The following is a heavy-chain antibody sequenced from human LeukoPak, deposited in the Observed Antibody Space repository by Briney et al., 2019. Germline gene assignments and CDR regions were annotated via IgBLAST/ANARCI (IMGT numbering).Heavy chain of an antibody. D-gene: IGHD6-13*01. J-gene: IGHJ5*02. CDR1: GFPFSSYG. CDR2: IRHDGSYR. V-gene: IGHV3-30*02. CDR3: ARGITAVVDNWFDP. Sequence: GSLRLSCAASGFPFSSYGIHWVRQAPGKGLEWVAFIRHDGSYRYYADPVKGRFTISRDNSKNTMYLQMNSLRAEDTAVYYCARGITAVVDNWFDPWGQGTLVTVPS.